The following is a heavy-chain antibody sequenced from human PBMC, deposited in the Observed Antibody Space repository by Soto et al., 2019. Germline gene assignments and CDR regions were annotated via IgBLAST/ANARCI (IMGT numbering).Heavy chain of an antibody. J-gene: IGHJ6*02. D-gene: IGHD3-22*01. CDR3: TRLADGRRDSRPYYYYYGMDV. Sequence: GGSLRLSCAASGFTFSGSAMHWVRQASGKGLEWVGRIRSKANSYATAYAASVKGRFTISRDDSKNTAYLQMNSLKTEDTAVYYCTRLADGRRDSRPYYYYYGMDVWGQGTTVTVSS. CDR1: GFTFSGSA. V-gene: IGHV3-73*01. CDR2: IRSKANSYAT.